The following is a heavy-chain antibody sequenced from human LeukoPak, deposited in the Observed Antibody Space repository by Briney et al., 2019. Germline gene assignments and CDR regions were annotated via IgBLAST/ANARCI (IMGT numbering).Heavy chain of an antibody. V-gene: IGHV3-74*01. Sequence: GGSLRLSCAASGFTFSSYAMHWVRHAPGKGLVWVSRVKSDGSSTSYAGSVKGRCTISRDNARNTLYLQMNSLRAEDTAVYYCARDGFLGPVTAYLDYWGQGTPVIVSS. CDR1: GFTFSSYA. D-gene: IGHD2-21*02. J-gene: IGHJ4*02. CDR2: VKSDGSST. CDR3: ARDGFLGPVTAYLDY.